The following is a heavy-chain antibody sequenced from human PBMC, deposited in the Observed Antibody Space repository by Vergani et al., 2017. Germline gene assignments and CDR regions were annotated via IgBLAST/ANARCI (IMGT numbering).Heavy chain of an antibody. J-gene: IGHJ4*02. CDR3: ARVPDWLRFDY. V-gene: IGHV3-9*01. CDR2: ISWNSGSI. CDR1: GFTFDDYA. D-gene: IGHD3-9*01. Sequence: EVQLVESGGGLVQPGRSLRLSCAASGFTFDDYAMHWVRQAPGKGLEWVSGISWNSGSIGYVDSVKGRFTISRDNAKNSLYLQMNSLRAEDTAVYYCARVPDWLRFDYWGQGTLVTVSS.